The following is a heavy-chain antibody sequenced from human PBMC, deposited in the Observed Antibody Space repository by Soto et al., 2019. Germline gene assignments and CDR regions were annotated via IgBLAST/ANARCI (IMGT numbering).Heavy chain of an antibody. V-gene: IGHV4-59*01. CDR1: GGPITSYY. J-gene: IGHJ6*02. CDR3: ARGPCIAAAESYYYYGMDV. D-gene: IGHD6-25*01. CDR2: IYYSGST. Sequence: SETLSLTCTVSGGPITSYYWSWIRQAPGKGLEWIGYIYYSGSTSYNPSLKSRVTISVDTSKNQFSLRLTSVSAADTAVYYCARGPCIAAAESYYYYGMDVWGQGTTVTV.